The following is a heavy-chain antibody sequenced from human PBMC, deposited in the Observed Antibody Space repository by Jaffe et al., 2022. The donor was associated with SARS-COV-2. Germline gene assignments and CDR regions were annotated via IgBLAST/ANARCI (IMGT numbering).Heavy chain of an antibody. CDR2: VNHSGST. D-gene: IGHD2-15*01. CDR3: ARVFVVVPMGAYYMDV. Sequence: QVQLQESGPGLVKPSETLSLMCSVSGFSISSGYYWGWIRQSPGKGLEWIGSVNHSGSTAYTPSLKSRVTVSVDTSKNQFSLKLTSVTAADTAVYYCARVFVVVPMGAYYMDVWGKGATVTVSS. V-gene: IGHV4-38-2*02. J-gene: IGHJ6*03. CDR1: GFSISSGYY.